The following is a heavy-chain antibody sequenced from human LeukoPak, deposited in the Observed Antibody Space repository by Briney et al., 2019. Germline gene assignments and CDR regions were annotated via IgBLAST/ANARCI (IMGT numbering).Heavy chain of an antibody. V-gene: IGHV1-2*02. Sequence: ASVKVPCKASGYTFTGYYMHWVRQAPGQGLEWMGWINPNSGGTNYAQKFQGRVTMTRDTSISTAYMELSRLRSDDTAVYYCARDGSSRFAFDIWGQGTMVTVSS. CDR2: INPNSGGT. CDR3: ARDGSSRFAFDI. D-gene: IGHD6-6*01. J-gene: IGHJ3*02. CDR1: GYTFTGYY.